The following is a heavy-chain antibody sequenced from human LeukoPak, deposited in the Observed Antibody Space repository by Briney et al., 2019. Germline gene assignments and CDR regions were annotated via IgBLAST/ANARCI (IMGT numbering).Heavy chain of an antibody. CDR2: IIPIFGTA. CDR3: ARGYYDSGLTFDV. J-gene: IGHJ3*01. D-gene: IGHD3-22*01. CDR1: GGTFSSYA. V-gene: IGHV1-69*01. Sequence: ASVKVSCKASGGTFSSYAISWVRQAPGQGLEWMGGIIPIFGTANYAQKFQGRVTITADESTSTAYMELSSLRSEDTAVYYCARGYYDSGLTFDVWGQGTMVTVSS.